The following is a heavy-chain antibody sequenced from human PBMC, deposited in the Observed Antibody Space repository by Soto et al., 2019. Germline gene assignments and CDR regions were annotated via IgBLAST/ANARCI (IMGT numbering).Heavy chain of an antibody. CDR2: IKQDGSEK. V-gene: IGHV3-7*03. Sequence: WRRRILKDPGKGLEWVANIKQDGSEKYYVDSVKGRFTISRDNAKNSLYLQMNSLRAEDTAVYYCARDDTIFGVVTVVYWGQRTL. D-gene: IGHD3-3*01. CDR3: ARDDTIFGVVTVVY. CDR1: W. J-gene: IGHJ4*02.